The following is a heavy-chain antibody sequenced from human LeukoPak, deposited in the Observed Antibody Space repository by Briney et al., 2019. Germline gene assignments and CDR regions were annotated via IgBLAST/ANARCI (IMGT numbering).Heavy chain of an antibody. Sequence: GGSLRLSCAASGFTFKNYAMHWVRQAPGKGLEWVAIVWSDRSNRYSADSVTGRVTISRDNSKNVVYLQMNSLRAEDTAMYYCARGGLPAAGIDYWGQGTLVTVSS. CDR2: VWSDRSNR. CDR1: GFTFKNYA. J-gene: IGHJ4*02. D-gene: IGHD6-13*01. CDR3: ARGGLPAAGIDY. V-gene: IGHV3-33*01.